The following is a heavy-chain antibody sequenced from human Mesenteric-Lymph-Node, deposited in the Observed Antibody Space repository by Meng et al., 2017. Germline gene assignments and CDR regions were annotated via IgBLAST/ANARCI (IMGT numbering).Heavy chain of an antibody. D-gene: IGHD4-17*01. CDR3: ARGENGDYEYYFDY. J-gene: IGHJ4*02. Sequence: SETLSLTCTVSGGSISSYYWSWIRQPPGKGLEWIGYIYYSGSTNYNPSLKSRVTISLDTSKKQSSLKLNSVTAADTAVYYCARGENGDYEYYFDYWGQGTLVTVSS. CDR1: GGSISSYY. CDR2: IYYSGST. V-gene: IGHV4-59*01.